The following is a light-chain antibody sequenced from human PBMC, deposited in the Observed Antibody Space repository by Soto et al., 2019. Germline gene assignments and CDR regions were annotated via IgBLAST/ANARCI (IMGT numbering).Light chain of an antibody. CDR2: EVT. Sequence: QSALTQPPSASGSTGLSVTISCTGTSSDVGAYNYVSWYQQYPGKAPKLMIYEVTKRPSGVPDRFSGSKSGNTASLTVSGLQAEDESDYYCTSYVGNNIWVFGGGTKLTV. V-gene: IGLV2-8*01. CDR3: TSYVGNNIWV. CDR1: SSDVGAYNY. J-gene: IGLJ3*02.